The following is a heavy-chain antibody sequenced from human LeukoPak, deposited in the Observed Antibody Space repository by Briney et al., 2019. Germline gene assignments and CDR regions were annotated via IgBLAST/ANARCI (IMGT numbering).Heavy chain of an antibody. J-gene: IGHJ4*02. CDR1: GFTFSSYG. CDR2: IRYDGSNK. CDR3: AKEIYSSWSFDY. Sequence: GGSLGLSCAASGFTFSSYGMHWVRQAPGKGLEWVAFIRYDGSNKYYADSVKGRFTISRDNSKNTLYLQMNSLRAEDTAVYYCAKEIYSSWSFDYWGQGTLVTVSS. D-gene: IGHD6-13*01. V-gene: IGHV3-30*02.